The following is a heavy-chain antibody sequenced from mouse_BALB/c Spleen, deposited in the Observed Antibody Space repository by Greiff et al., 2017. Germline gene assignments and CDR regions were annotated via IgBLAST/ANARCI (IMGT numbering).Heavy chain of an antibody. J-gene: IGHJ4*01. Sequence: EVQLQQSGTVLARPGASVKMSCKASGYTFTSYWMYWVKQRPGQGLEWLGAIYPGNSDTSYNQKFKGKAKLTAVTSTSTAYMDLSSLTNEDSAVYYCTREVRRCMDYWGQGTSVTVSA. CDR3: TREVRRCMDY. V-gene: IGHV1-5*01. D-gene: IGHD2-14*01. CDR2: IYPGNSDT. CDR1: GYTFTSYW.